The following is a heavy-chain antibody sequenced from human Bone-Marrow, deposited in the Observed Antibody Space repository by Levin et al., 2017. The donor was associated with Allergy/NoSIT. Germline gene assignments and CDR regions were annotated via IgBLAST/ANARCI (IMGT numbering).Heavy chain of an antibody. CDR2: INHSGST. Sequence: SETLSLTCAVYGGSFSGYYWSWIRQPPGKGLEWIGEINHSGSTNYNPSLKSRVTISVDTSKNQFSLKLSSVTAADTAVYYCARGGRGWYGLVDYWGQGTLVTVSS. CDR1: GGSFSGYY. J-gene: IGHJ4*02. D-gene: IGHD6-19*01. CDR3: ARGGRGWYGLVDY. V-gene: IGHV4-34*01.